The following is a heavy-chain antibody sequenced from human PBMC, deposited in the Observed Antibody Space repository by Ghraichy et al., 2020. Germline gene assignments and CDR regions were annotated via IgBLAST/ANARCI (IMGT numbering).Heavy chain of an antibody. Sequence: ASVKVSCKASGYTFTGYYMHWVRQAPGQGLEWMGWINPNSGGTNYAQKFQGRVTMTRDTSISTAYMELSRLRSDDTAVYYCARMRVRGYYYYYGMDVWGQGTTVTVSS. V-gene: IGHV1-2*02. D-gene: IGHD3-10*01. J-gene: IGHJ6*02. CDR1: GYTFTGYY. CDR2: INPNSGGT. CDR3: ARMRVRGYYYYYGMDV.